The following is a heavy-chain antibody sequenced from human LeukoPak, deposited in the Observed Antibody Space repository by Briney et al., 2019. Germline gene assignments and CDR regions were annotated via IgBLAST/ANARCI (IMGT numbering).Heavy chain of an antibody. J-gene: IGHJ3*02. CDR2: VNPNSGGT. Sequence: GASVKVSCKASGYTFTDYYMDWVRQAPGQGLEWMGWVNPNSGGTKYAQKFQGRVTMTRDTSISTAYMELSRLRSDDTAVYYCAREEVSFDMRGQGTMVTVSS. V-gene: IGHV1-2*02. D-gene: IGHD1-14*01. CDR3: AREEVSFDM. CDR1: GYTFTDYY.